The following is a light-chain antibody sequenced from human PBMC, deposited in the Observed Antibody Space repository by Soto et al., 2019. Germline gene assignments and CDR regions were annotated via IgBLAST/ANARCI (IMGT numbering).Light chain of an antibody. CDR3: QQNYSTPRT. Sequence: IQMTQSPSSLSASVGDRGTITCRASQSISSYLNWYQQKPGKAPKVLIYAASSMQSGIPSRFSGSGSGTDFTLTISSLQPEDFATYYCQQNYSTPRTFGEGTKVDIK. V-gene: IGKV1-39*01. CDR2: AAS. J-gene: IGKJ1*01. CDR1: QSISSY.